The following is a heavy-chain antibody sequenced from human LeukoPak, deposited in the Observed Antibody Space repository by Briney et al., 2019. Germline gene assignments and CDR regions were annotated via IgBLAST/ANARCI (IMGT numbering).Heavy chain of an antibody. CDR3: ASPLGYCSSTSCYDY. CDR1: GYTFTGYY. CDR2: INPNSGGT. V-gene: IGHV1-2*02. D-gene: IGHD2-2*01. Sequence: ASVKVSCKASGYTFTGYYMHWVRQAPGQGLEWMGWINPNSGGTNYAQKFQGRVTMTRDTSISTAYMELSRLRSGDTAVYYCASPLGYCSSTSCYDYWGQGTLVTVSS. J-gene: IGHJ4*02.